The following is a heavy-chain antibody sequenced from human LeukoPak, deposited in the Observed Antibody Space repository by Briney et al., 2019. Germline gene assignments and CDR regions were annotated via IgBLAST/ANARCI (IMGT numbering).Heavy chain of an antibody. V-gene: IGHV3-23*01. Sequence: PGGSLRLSCAASGFTFSSYAMSWVRQAPGKGLEWVSAISGSGGSTYCADSVKGRFTISRDNSKNTLYLQMNSLRAEDTAVYYCAKDGEPDYYDSSGYMSAFDIWGQGTMVTVSS. D-gene: IGHD3-22*01. CDR3: AKDGEPDYYDSSGYMSAFDI. CDR2: ISGSGGST. CDR1: GFTFSSYA. J-gene: IGHJ3*02.